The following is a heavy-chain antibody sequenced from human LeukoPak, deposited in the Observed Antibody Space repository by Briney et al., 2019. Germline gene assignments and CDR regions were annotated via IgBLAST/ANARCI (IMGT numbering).Heavy chain of an antibody. Sequence: SETLSLTCAVYGGSFSGYYWSWIRQPPGKGLEWIGEINHSGSTNYNPSLKSRVTISVDTSKNQFSLKLSSVTAADTAVYYCARAKGSGSYFNWFDPWDQGTLVTVSS. D-gene: IGHD3-10*01. CDR3: ARAKGSGSYFNWFDP. V-gene: IGHV4-34*01. CDR1: GGSFSGYY. J-gene: IGHJ5*02. CDR2: INHSGST.